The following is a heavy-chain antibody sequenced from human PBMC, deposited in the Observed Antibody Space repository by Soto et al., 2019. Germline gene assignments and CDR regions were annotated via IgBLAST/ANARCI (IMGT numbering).Heavy chain of an antibody. V-gene: IGHV5-10-1*01. CDR3: ARIRANVFDS. J-gene: IGHJ4*02. CDR2: IDPTGSYP. D-gene: IGHD4-17*01. CDR1: GYTFTNYW. Sequence: PGESLKISCKASGYTFTNYWIIWVRQMPGKGLEWMGRIDPTGSYPNYSPSFQGHVTISSDMSIRTAFLQWNTLRASDTAMYYRARIRANVFDSWGQGTLVTVSS.